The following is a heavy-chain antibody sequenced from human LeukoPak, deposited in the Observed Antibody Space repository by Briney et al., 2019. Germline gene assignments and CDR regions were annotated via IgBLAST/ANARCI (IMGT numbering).Heavy chain of an antibody. CDR1: GFSLSTSGMC. D-gene: IGHD4-17*01. Sequence: SGPTLVNPTQTLTLTCTFSGFSLSTSGMCVSWIRHPPGKALEWLARIGWDDDKYYSTSLKTRLTISKDTSKNQVVLTMTNMDPVDTATSYCARIDGDYDYWGQGTLVTVSS. CDR3: ARIDGDYDY. CDR2: IGWDDDK. V-gene: IGHV2-70*11. J-gene: IGHJ4*02.